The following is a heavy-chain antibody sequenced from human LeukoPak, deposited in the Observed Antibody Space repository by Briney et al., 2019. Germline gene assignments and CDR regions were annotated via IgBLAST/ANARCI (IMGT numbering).Heavy chain of an antibody. Sequence: SETLSLTCAVYGGSFSDYYWACIRQTPGKGLEWIGEINHSGSTNYNPSLKSRVTISVDTSKNQLSLKVTSVTAADTAVYYCARGSHYVWGKDGYWGQGTLVTVSS. J-gene: IGHJ4*02. CDR1: GGSFSDYY. V-gene: IGHV4-34*01. D-gene: IGHD3-16*01. CDR2: INHSGST. CDR3: ARGSHYVWGKDGY.